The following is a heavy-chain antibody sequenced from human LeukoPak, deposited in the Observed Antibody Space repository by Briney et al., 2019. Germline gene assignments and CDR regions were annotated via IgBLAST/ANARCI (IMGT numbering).Heavy chain of an antibody. Sequence: GESLRLSCAASGFTFSSYWMHWVRQAPGKGLVWVSRIKSDGSITEYADSVKGRFTISRDNAKNTLYLQMNSLRAEDTAVYYCARDLSYSGIDYWGQGTLVTVSS. J-gene: IGHJ4*02. D-gene: IGHD1-26*01. CDR1: GFTFSSYW. V-gene: IGHV3-74*01. CDR3: ARDLSYSGIDY. CDR2: IKSDGSIT.